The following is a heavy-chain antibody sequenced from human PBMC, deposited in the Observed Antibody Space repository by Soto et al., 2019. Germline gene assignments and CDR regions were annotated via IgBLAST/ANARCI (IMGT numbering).Heavy chain of an antibody. Sequence: GGSLRLSCAASGFTFSSYAMHWVRQAPGKGLEWVAVISYDGSNKYYADSVKGRFTISRDNSKNTLYLQMNSLRAEDTAVYYCAREARAGYYDSSGSITLDYWGQGTLVTVSS. CDR3: AREARAGYYDSSGSITLDY. CDR2: ISYDGSNK. CDR1: GFTFSSYA. J-gene: IGHJ4*02. V-gene: IGHV3-30-3*01. D-gene: IGHD3-22*01.